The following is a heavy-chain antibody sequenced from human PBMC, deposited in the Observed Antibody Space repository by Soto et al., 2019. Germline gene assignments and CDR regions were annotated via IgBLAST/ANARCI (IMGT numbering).Heavy chain of an antibody. Sequence: ASVKVSCKASGYTFTSYGISWVRQAPGQGLEWMGWISAYNGNTNYAQKLQGRVTMTTDTSTSTAYMELRSLRSDDTAVYYCARGGDIVVVPAARAWFDPWGQGTLVTVS. V-gene: IGHV1-18*01. CDR1: GYTFTSYG. CDR2: ISAYNGNT. J-gene: IGHJ5*02. CDR3: ARGGDIVVVPAARAWFDP. D-gene: IGHD2-2*01.